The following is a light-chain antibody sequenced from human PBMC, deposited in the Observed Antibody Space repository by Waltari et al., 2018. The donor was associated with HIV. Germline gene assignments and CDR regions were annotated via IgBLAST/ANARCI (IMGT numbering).Light chain of an antibody. CDR3: CSYAGSSTSVV. Sequence: SALTQPPSVSGSPGQSVTITCTGTSIPVGSYNLFHWYQQHPGKAPKLMIYEVNTRPSGVSNRFSGSKSGNTASLTISGLQAEDEADYYCCSYAGSSTSVVFGGGTKLTVL. J-gene: IGLJ2*01. CDR1: SIPVGSYNL. V-gene: IGLV2-23*02. CDR2: EVN.